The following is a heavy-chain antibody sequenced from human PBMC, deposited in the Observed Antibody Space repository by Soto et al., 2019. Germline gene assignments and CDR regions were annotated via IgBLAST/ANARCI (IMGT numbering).Heavy chain of an antibody. J-gene: IGHJ4*02. CDR3: AKSAPMDAGDKYYYDF. D-gene: IGHD4-17*01. Sequence: SVKVSGKASGGTFSTFGISWVRQAPGQGLERMGGIIPFFGTARYSQKFEDRITITADESTNTVYMDLRSLTSEDTAIYYCAKSAPMDAGDKYYYDFWGQGALVTVSS. CDR2: IIPFFGTA. CDR1: GGTFSTFG. V-gene: IGHV1-69*13.